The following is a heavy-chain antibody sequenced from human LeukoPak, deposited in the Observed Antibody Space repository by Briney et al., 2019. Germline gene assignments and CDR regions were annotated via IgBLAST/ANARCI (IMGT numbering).Heavy chain of an antibody. J-gene: IGHJ4*02. CDR2: IYYSGST. Sequence: SETLSLTCTVSGGSISSSSYYWGWIRQPPGKGLEWIGSIYYSGSTYYNPSLKSRVTISVDTSKNQFSLKLSSVTAADTGVYYCATTYDSSGYYGYWGQGTLVTVSS. D-gene: IGHD3-22*01. CDR1: GGSISSSSYY. CDR3: ATTYDSSGYYGY. V-gene: IGHV4-39*01.